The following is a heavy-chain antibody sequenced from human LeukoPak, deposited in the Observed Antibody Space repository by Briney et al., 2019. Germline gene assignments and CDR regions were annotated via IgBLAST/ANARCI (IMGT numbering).Heavy chain of an antibody. D-gene: IGHD3-22*01. J-gene: IGHJ4*02. V-gene: IGHV3-23*01. CDR1: GFTISTYV. CDR3: ARELSPVVKYYFEY. Sequence: PGGSLRLSCAASGFTISTYVMNWVRQAPGKGLEWVSSVSESADRTFYADSVKGRFTISRDNSKNTLYLQMNSLRAEDTALYYCARELSPVVKYYFEYWGQGTLVTVSP. CDR2: VSESADRT.